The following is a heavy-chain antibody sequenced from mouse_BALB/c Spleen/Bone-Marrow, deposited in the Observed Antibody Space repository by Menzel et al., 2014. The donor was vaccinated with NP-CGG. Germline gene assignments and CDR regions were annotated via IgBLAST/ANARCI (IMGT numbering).Heavy chain of an antibody. J-gene: IGHJ4*01. CDR2: INPYNGGT. D-gene: IGHD1-1*01. Sequence: VQLKQSGPELVKPGASMKISCKASGYSLTGYTMNWVKQSYGKNLEWIGLINPYNGGTSYNQKFKGKATLTVDKSSSTAYMELLSLTSEDSAVYYCARWDYYGYAMDYWGQGTSVTVSS. CDR3: ARWDYYGYAMDY. V-gene: IGHV1-18*01. CDR1: GYSLTGYT.